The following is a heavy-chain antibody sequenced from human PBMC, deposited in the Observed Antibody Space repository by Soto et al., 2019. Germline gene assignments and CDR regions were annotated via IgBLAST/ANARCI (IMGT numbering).Heavy chain of an antibody. CDR2: IGGGDHDR. V-gene: IGHV3-23*01. J-gene: IGHJ3*02. Sequence: GGSMRLSWLAAAFSFGKFPMSWVRQAPGEGLEWVSSIGGGDHDRYYTDSVRGRFTISRDNPKNTVFLQMNSLRAEDTAIYYCVKDRMDHNSVWDPFDIWGQGTMVTVSS. D-gene: IGHD1-20*01. CDR1: AFSFGKFP. CDR3: VKDRMDHNSVWDPFDI.